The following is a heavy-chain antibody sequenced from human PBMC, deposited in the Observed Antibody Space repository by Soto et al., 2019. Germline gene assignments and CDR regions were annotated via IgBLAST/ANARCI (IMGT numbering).Heavy chain of an antibody. V-gene: IGHV3-15*07. CDR3: TTDSFYYYGSGSYYKPYYYYGMDV. Sequence: GGSLRLSCAASGFTFSNAWMNWVRQAPGKGLEWVGRIKSKTDGGTTDYAAPVKGRFTISRDDSKNTLYLQMNSLKTEDTAVYYCTTDSFYYYGSGSYYKPYYYYGMDVWGQGTTVTVSS. CDR1: GFTFSNAW. D-gene: IGHD3-10*01. J-gene: IGHJ6*02. CDR2: IKSKTDGGTT.